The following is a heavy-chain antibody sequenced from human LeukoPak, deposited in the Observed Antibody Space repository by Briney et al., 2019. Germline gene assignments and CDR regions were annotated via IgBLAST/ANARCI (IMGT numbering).Heavy chain of an antibody. Sequence: GGSLRLACAASGFTFDDYGMSWVRQAPGKGLEWVSGISWNGGSTGYADSVKGRFTISRDNAKNSLYLQMNSLRAEDTALYYCAREVVGATSYNWFDPWGQGTLVTVSS. D-gene: IGHD1-26*01. J-gene: IGHJ5*02. CDR3: AREVVGATSYNWFDP. CDR2: ISWNGGST. CDR1: GFTFDDYG. V-gene: IGHV3-20*04.